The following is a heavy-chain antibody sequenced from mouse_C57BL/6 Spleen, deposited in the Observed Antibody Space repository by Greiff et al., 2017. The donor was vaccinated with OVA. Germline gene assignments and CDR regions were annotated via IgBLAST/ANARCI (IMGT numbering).Heavy chain of an antibody. D-gene: IGHD1-1*02. V-gene: IGHV5-4*01. J-gene: IGHJ2*01. Sequence: EVQLVESGGGLVKPGGSLKLSCAASGFTFSSYAMSWVRQTPEKRLEWVATISDGGSYTYYPDNVKGRFTISRDNAKNNLYLQMSHLKSEDTAMYDCARGYGGDYFDYWGQGTTLTVSS. CDR3: ARGYGGDYFDY. CDR2: ISDGGSYT. CDR1: GFTFSSYA.